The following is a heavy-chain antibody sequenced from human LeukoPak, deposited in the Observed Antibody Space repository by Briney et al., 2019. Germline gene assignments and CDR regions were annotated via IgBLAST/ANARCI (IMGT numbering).Heavy chain of an antibody. V-gene: IGHV3-53*01. CDR1: GFTVSSSY. J-gene: IGHJ3*02. CDR3: ARDGPGRYSSSWHGGAFDI. D-gene: IGHD6-13*01. CDR2: IYSGGIT. Sequence: GGSLSLSCAASGFTVSSSYVSWVRQAQGKGLEWAPVIYSGGITYYADSVKGRFTFSRDNSKNTLYLQMNSLRVDDTAVYYCARDGPGRYSSSWHGGAFDIWGQGTMVTVSS.